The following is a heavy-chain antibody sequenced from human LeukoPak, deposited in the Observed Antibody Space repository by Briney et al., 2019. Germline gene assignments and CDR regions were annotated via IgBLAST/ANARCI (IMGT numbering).Heavy chain of an antibody. Sequence: GGSLRLSCAASGFTFSSHWMHWGRQAPGKGLVWASVISPDGSTTNYAEPVKGRFTISRDNAKNMLYLQMNSLRAEDTAVYYCARPVGTTVSVDYWGQGTLVTVSS. CDR2: ISPDGSTT. CDR3: ARPVGTTVSVDY. V-gene: IGHV3-74*01. J-gene: IGHJ4*02. CDR1: GFTFSSHW. D-gene: IGHD1-26*01.